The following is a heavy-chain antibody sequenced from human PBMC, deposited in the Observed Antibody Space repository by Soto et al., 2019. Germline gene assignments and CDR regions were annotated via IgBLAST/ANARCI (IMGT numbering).Heavy chain of an antibody. J-gene: IGHJ6*02. V-gene: IGHV1-69*13. CDR3: ARDGRHWPQNHYGMDV. CDR1: GGTFSSYA. CDR2: IIPIFGTA. Sequence: SVKVSCKASGGTFSSYAISWVRQAPGQGLEWMGGIIPIFGTANYAQKFQGRVTITADESTSTAYMELSSLRSEDTAVYYCARDGRHWPQNHYGMDVWGQGTTVTVSS.